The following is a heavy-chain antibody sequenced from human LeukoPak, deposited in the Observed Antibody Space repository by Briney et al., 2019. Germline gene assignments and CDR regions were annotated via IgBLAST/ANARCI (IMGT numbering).Heavy chain of an antibody. CDR1: GGTFSSYA. Sequence: SVKVSCKASGGTFSSYAISWVRQAPGQGLEWMGRIIPILGIVNYAQKFQGRVTITADKSTSTAYMELSSLRSEDTAVYYCARAFLGSGRSERLFDYWGQGTLVTVSS. CDR2: IIPILGIV. CDR3: ARAFLGSGRSERLFDY. D-gene: IGHD3-10*01. V-gene: IGHV1-69*04. J-gene: IGHJ4*02.